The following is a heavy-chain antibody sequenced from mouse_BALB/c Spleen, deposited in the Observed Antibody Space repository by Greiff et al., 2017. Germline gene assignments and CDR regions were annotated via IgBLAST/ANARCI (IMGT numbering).Heavy chain of an antibody. CDR2: ISSGGSYT. V-gene: IGHV5-9-3*01. CDR3: ARGRVEGWYFDV. D-gene: IGHD1-1*01. Sequence: EVKLMESGGGLVKPGGSLKLSCAASGFTFSSYAMSWVRQTPEKRLEWVATISSGGSYTYYPDSVKGRFTISRDNAKNTLYLQMSSLRSEDTAMYYCARGRVEGWYFDVWGAGTTVTVSS. J-gene: IGHJ1*01. CDR1: GFTFSSYA.